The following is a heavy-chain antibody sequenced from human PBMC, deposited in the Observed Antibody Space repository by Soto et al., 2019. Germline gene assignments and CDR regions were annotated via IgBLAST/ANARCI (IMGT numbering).Heavy chain of an antibody. CDR3: ARGAPVVNDY. CDR2: IYHSGST. D-gene: IGHD3-22*01. CDR1: GGSISSGGYS. J-gene: IGHJ4*02. Sequence: SETLSLTCAVSGGSISSGGYSWSWIRQPPGKGLEWIGYIYHSGSTYYNPSLKSRVTISVDRSKNQFSLKLSSVTAADTAVYYCARGAPVVNDYWGQGALVTVSS. V-gene: IGHV4-30-2*01.